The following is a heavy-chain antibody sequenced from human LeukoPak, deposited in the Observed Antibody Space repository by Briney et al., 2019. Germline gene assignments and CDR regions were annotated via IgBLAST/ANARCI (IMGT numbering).Heavy chain of an antibody. V-gene: IGHV4-39*01. CDR1: GGSISSSSYY. CDR3: ASGTIFGVVISY. J-gene: IGHJ4*02. D-gene: IGHD3-3*01. CDR2: IYYSGST. Sequence: SETLSLTCTVSGGSISSSSYYWGWIRQPPGKGLEWIGSIYYSGSTYYNPSLKSRVTISVDTSKNQFSLKLSSVTAADTAVYYCASGTIFGVVISYWGQGTLVTVSS.